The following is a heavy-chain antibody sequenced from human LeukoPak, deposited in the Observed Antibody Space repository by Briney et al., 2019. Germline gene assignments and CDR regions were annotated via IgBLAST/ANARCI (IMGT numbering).Heavy chain of an antibody. V-gene: IGHV3-23*01. CDR2: ISSSGGTT. CDR1: GFTFSSYA. CDR3: AKAGIAVPATPEY. Sequence: GGSLRLSCAASGFTFSSYAMNWVRQAPGKGLEWVSVISSSGGTTYYSDSVKGRFIISRDNSKSTLYLQMNSLRAEDTAVYYCAKAGIAVPATPEYCGQGTQVTVSS. D-gene: IGHD6-19*01. J-gene: IGHJ4*02.